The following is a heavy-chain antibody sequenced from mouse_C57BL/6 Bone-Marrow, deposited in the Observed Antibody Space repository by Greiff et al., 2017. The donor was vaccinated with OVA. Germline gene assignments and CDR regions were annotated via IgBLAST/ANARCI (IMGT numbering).Heavy chain of an antibody. CDR2: INPSSGYT. CDR3: ARLAMDY. J-gene: IGHJ4*01. V-gene: IGHV1-7*01. Sequence: VKLQQSGAELAKPGASVKLSCKASGYTFTSYWMHWVKQRPGQGLEWIGYINPSSGYTKYNQKFKDKATLTADTSSSTAYMQLSSLTYDDSAVYYCARLAMDYGGQGTSVTVTS. CDR1: GYTFTSYW.